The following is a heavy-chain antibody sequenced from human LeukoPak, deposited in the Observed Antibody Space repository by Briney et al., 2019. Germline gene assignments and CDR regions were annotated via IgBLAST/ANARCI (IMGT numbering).Heavy chain of an antibody. D-gene: IGHD3-3*01. CDR2: ISSSGSTI. Sequence: PGGSLGLSCAASGFTFSDYYMSWIRQAPGKGLEWVSYISSSGSTIYYADSVKGRFTISRDNAKNSLYLQMNSLRAEGTAVYYCASLVFDLEWLLGDAFDIWGQGTMSPSPQ. CDR1: GFTFSDYY. V-gene: IGHV3-11*04. J-gene: IGHJ3*02. CDR3: ASLVFDLEWLLGDAFDI.